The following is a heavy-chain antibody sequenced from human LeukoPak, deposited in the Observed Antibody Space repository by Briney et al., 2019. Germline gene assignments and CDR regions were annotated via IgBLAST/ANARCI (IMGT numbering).Heavy chain of an antibody. D-gene: IGHD2-2*01. CDR1: GFTVSNNY. V-gene: IGHV3-53*01. CDR3: ARGLGYCTSTTCLLPFDY. Sequence: PGGSLRPSCAASGFTVSNNYMSWVRQAPGKGLEWVSLIHRGGTTYYADSVKGRFTVSRDNSKNTLYLQMNSLRAEDTAMYYCARGLGYCTSTTCLLPFDYWGQGTLVTVSS. J-gene: IGHJ4*02. CDR2: IHRGGTT.